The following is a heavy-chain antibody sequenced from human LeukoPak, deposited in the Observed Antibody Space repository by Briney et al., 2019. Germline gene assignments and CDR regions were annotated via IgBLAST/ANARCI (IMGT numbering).Heavy chain of an antibody. Sequence: SVKVSCKASGGTFSSYAISWVRQAPGQGLEWMGRIIPIFGTANYAQKFQGRVTITTDESTSTAYMELSSLRSEDTAVYYCASGRGYSGYDSGYYSDYWGQGTLVTVSS. CDR1: GGTFSSYA. CDR2: IIPIFGTA. CDR3: ASGRGYSGYDSGYYSDY. V-gene: IGHV1-69*05. J-gene: IGHJ4*02. D-gene: IGHD5-12*01.